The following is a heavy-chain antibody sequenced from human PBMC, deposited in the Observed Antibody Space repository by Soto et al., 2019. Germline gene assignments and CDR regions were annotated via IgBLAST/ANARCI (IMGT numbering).Heavy chain of an antibody. CDR2: LTASGLNT. J-gene: IGHJ6*02. CDR1: GFNFGSYG. CDR3: AKGLGNSKEV. V-gene: IGHV3-23*01. Sequence: EVQLLESGGGLVQPGGSLGLSCSASGFNFGSYGMSWVRQAPGQGLECFSGLTASGLNTYYTDSVKGRFTISRDNSRNTVYLPINGLRVEDTVVFHCAKGLGNSKEVWGQGTTVTVSS. D-gene: IGHD6-19*01.